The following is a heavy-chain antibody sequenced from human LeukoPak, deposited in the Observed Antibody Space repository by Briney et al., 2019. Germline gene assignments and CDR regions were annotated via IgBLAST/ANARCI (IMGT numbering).Heavy chain of an antibody. CDR2: ISGVGGSI. CDR1: GFTFGSYA. D-gene: IGHD6-19*01. J-gene: IGHJ4*02. CDR3: ARRYSYGSGWDFDY. Sequence: GGSLRLSCVAPGFTFGSYAMTWVRQAPGKGLEWVSVISGVGGSIYYADSVKGRFTISRDNPKNTVYLQMNSLRAEDAAVYYCARRYSYGSGWDFDYWGQGTLVAVSS. V-gene: IGHV3-23*01.